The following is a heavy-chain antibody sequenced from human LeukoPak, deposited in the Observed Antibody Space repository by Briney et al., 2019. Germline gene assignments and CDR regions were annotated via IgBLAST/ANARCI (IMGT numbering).Heavy chain of an antibody. CDR1: GGSISSYY. CDR3: ARCSYDSGNYRLDY. CDR2: VYTTGST. J-gene: IGHJ4*02. V-gene: IGHV4-4*07. D-gene: IGHD3-10*01. Sequence: KPSETLSLTCTVSGGSISSYYWSWIRHPAGEGLEWIGHVYTTGSTNYNPSLKSRVTVSVDTSKNQFSLKLRTVTAADTAVYYCARCSYDSGNYRLDYWGQGILVTVSS.